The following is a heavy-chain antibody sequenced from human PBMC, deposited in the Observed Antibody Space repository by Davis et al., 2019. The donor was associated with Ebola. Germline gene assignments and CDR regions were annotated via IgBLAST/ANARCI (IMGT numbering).Heavy chain of an antibody. V-gene: IGHV4-59*01. CDR2: IYYSGST. Sequence: MPSETLSLTCTVSGGSISSYYWSWIRQPPGKGLEWIGYIYYSGSTNYNPSLKSRVTISVDTSKNQFSLKLSSVTAADTAVYYCARSGGHYYDSSGYYSGYCFDYWGQGTLVTVSS. J-gene: IGHJ4*02. CDR3: ARSGGHYYDSSGYYSGYCFDY. CDR1: GGSISSYY. D-gene: IGHD3-22*01.